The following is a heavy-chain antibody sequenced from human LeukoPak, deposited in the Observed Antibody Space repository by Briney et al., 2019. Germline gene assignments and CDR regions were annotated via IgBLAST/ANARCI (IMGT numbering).Heavy chain of an antibody. CDR3: AKPDDYGDYEPYYFDY. Sequence: GGSLRLSCAASGFTFSSYGMHWVRQAPGKGLEWVAVISYDGSNKYYADSVKGRFTISRDNSKNTLYLQVNSLRAEDTAVYYCAKPDDYGDYEPYYFDYWGQGTLVTVSS. V-gene: IGHV3-30*18. CDR1: GFTFSSYG. D-gene: IGHD4-17*01. CDR2: ISYDGSNK. J-gene: IGHJ4*02.